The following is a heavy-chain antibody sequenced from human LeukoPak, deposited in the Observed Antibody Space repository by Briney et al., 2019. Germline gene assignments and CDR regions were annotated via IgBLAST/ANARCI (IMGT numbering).Heavy chain of an antibody. J-gene: IGHJ5*02. CDR2: IYYSGST. V-gene: IGHV4-30-4*01. Sequence: SETLSLTCTVSGGSISSGDYYWSWIRQPPGKGLEWIGYIYYSGSTYYNPSLKSRVTISVDTSKNQFSLKLSSVTAADTAVYYCAREGCSGGSCYSGGVNWFDPWGQGTLVTVSS. CDR1: GGSISSGDYY. CDR3: AREGCSGGSCYSGGVNWFDP. D-gene: IGHD2-15*01.